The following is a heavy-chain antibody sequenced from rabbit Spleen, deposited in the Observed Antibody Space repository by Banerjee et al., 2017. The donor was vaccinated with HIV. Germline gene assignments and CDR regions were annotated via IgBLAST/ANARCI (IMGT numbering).Heavy chain of an antibody. CDR1: GVSFSFSNY. V-gene: IGHV1S40*01. CDR3: ARDWTSVIGWNFNL. CDR2: VDVGSAGFT. Sequence: QQLVESGGGLVKPGASLTLPCTASGVSFSFSNYMCWVRQAPGKGLEWIGCVDVGSAGFTYFASWAKSRFTITKTSSTTVTLQMTRLTAADTATYFCARDWTSVIGWNFNLWGPGTLVTVS. J-gene: IGHJ4*01. D-gene: IGHD1-1*01.